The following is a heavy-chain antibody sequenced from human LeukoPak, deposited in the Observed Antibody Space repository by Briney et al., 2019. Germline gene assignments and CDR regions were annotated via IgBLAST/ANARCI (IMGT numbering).Heavy chain of an antibody. D-gene: IGHD3-9*01. J-gene: IGHJ4*02. Sequence: SWIRQHPGKGLEWIGYIYYSGSTYYNPSLKSRVTISVDTSKNQFSLKLSSVTAADTAVYYCASLPPSYDILTGYYVGYYFDYWGQGTLVTVSS. CDR2: IYYSGST. V-gene: IGHV4-31*02. CDR3: ASLPPSYDILTGYYVGYYFDY.